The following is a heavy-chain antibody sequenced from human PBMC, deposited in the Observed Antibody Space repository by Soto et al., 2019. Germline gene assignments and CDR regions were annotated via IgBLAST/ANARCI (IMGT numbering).Heavy chain of an antibody. V-gene: IGHV3-23*01. CDR3: AREVSSYNNYLGSYFYY. J-gene: IGHJ4*02. CDR1: GFTFSSYA. Sequence: GGSLRLSCAASGFTFSSYAMSWVRQAPGKGLEWVSDISGSGSTTYYADSVKGRFTISRDNAKNSLYLQMNSLRAEDTAVYYCAREVSSYNNYLGSYFYYWGQGALVTVSS. D-gene: IGHD4-4*01. CDR2: ISGSGSTT.